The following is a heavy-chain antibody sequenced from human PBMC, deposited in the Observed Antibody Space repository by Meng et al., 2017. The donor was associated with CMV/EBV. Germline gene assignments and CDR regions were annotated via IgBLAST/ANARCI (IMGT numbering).Heavy chain of an antibody. CDR1: GFNFSSYS. V-gene: IGHV3-21*01. CDR3: ARLTGTGSGDKDV. Sequence: GESLKISCAASGFNFSSYSMNWVRQPPGKGLEWVSSISSSSSYIYYADSVKGRFTISRDNAKTSLYLQMNSLRAEDTAVYYCARLTGTGSGDKDVWGQGTTVTVSS. CDR2: ISSSSSYI. D-gene: IGHD3-10*01. J-gene: IGHJ6*02.